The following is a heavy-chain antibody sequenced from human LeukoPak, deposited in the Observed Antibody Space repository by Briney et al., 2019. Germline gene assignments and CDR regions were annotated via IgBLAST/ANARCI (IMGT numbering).Heavy chain of an antibody. D-gene: IGHD6-13*01. Sequence: PSETLSLTCTVSGGSISSGGYYWSWIRQHPGKGLEWIGYIYYSGSTYYNPSLKSRVTITVDTSKDQFSLKLSSVTAADTAVYYCARVFWGAAAGRSYYYMDVWGKGTTVTVSS. V-gene: IGHV4-31*03. CDR3: ARVFWGAAAGRSYYYMDV. J-gene: IGHJ6*03. CDR1: GGSISSGGYY. CDR2: IYYSGST.